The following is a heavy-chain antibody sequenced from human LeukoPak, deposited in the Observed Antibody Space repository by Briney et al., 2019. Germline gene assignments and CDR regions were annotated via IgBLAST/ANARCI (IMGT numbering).Heavy chain of an antibody. Sequence: ASVKVSCKASGYTFTSYGISWVRQAPGQGLEWMGWISAYNGNTNYAQKLQGRVTMTTDTSTSTAYMELRSLRSEDTAVYYCARDSKVIVPAAGYYYMDVWGKGTTVTVSS. J-gene: IGHJ6*03. CDR2: ISAYNGNT. D-gene: IGHD2-2*01. CDR3: ARDSKVIVPAAGYYYMDV. V-gene: IGHV1-18*01. CDR1: GYTFTSYG.